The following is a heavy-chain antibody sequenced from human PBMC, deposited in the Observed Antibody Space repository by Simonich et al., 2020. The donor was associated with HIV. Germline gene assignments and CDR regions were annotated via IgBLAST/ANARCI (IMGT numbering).Heavy chain of an antibody. J-gene: IGHJ1*01. CDR3: ARLTAGGLGEYFQH. CDR1: GGSFSGYY. V-gene: IGHV4-34*01. CDR2: INHRGST. Sequence: QVQLQQWGAGLLKPSETLSLTCAVYGGSFSGYYWSWIRQPPGKGLGWLGEINHRGSTNYNPSLKSRVTISVDTSKNQFSLKLSSVTAADTAVYYCARLTAGGLGEYFQHWGQGTLVTVSS. D-gene: IGHD6-13*01.